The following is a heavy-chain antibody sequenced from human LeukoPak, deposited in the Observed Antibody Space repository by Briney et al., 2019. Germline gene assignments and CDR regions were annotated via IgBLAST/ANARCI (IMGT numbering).Heavy chain of an antibody. CDR1: GGSISSYY. Sequence: SETLSLTCTVSGGSISSYYWSWIRQPPGKGLEWIGYIYYSGSTNYNPSLKSRVTISVDTSKNQFSLKLSSVTAADTAVYYCARAPANGGWYFDLWGRGTLVTVSS. CDR3: ARAPANGGWYFDL. V-gene: IGHV4-59*01. CDR2: IYYSGST. D-gene: IGHD2-8*01. J-gene: IGHJ2*01.